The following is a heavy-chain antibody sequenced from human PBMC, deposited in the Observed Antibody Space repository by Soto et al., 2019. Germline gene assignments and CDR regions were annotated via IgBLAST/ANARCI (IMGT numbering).Heavy chain of an antibody. D-gene: IGHD6-19*01. J-gene: IGHJ4*02. CDR2: ISSGRPDI. V-gene: IGHV3-21*01. Sequence: GGSLRLSCAAAGFSFDTYNMNWVRQAPGKGLEWVSSISSGRPDIFYADSVRGRFTISRDDAKKSLFLQMNSLRADDTAVYYCARDHLGIAAGDFDLWGQGTLVTVSS. CDR3: ARDHLGIAAGDFDL. CDR1: GFSFDTYN.